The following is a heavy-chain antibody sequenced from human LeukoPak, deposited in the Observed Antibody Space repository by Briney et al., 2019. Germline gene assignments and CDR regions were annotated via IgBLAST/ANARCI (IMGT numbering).Heavy chain of an antibody. CDR1: GFTFNNYG. CDR2: IWYDGSNK. J-gene: IGHJ6*02. Sequence: PGRSLRLSCAASGFTFNNYGMHWVRQAPGKGLEWMALIWYDGSNKYYADSVKGRFTISRDNSKNTLYLQMNSLRAEGTAVYYCSREYFDWSRNYYYGMDVWGQGTTVTVSS. CDR3: SREYFDWSRNYYYGMDV. D-gene: IGHD3-9*01. V-gene: IGHV3-33*01.